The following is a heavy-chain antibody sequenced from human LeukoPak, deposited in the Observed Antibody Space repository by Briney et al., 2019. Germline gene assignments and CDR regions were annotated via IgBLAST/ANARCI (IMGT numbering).Heavy chain of an antibody. CDR1: GLTFSSYS. CDR2: ISSSSSYI. Sequence: GGSLRLYCAASGLTFSSYSMNWVRQATGKGLEWVSSISSSSSYIYYADSVKGRFTISRDNAKNSLYLQMNSLRAEDTAVYYCARGPAATYDYWGQGTLVTVSS. V-gene: IGHV3-21*01. D-gene: IGHD2-2*01. CDR3: ARGPAATYDY. J-gene: IGHJ4*02.